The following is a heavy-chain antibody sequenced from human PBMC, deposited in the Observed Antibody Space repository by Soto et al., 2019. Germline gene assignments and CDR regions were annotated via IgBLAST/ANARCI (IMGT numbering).Heavy chain of an antibody. CDR1: GGSVSSGSYY. CDR3: ARVPAVASTIPSLWFDP. CDR2: IYYSGST. Sequence: SETLSLTCTVSGGSVSSGSYYWIWIRHPPGKGLEWIGYIYYSGSTKYNPSLKSRVTISVDTSKNQFSLKLTSVTAADTAVYFCARVPAVASTIPSLWFDPWGQGTMVTGSS. V-gene: IGHV4-61*01. D-gene: IGHD6-19*01. J-gene: IGHJ5*02.